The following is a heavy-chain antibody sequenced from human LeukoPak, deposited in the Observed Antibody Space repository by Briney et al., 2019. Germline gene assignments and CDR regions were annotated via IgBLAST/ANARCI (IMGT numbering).Heavy chain of an antibody. V-gene: IGHV3-21*01. J-gene: IGHJ4*02. D-gene: IGHD2-15*01. CDR1: GFTFSSYS. Sequence: PGGSLRLSCAASGFTFSSYSMNWVRQAPGKGLEWVSSISSSSSYIYYADSVKGRFTISRDNAKNSLYLQMNSLRAEDTAVYYCARASIVVVVAAFDYWGQGTLVTVSS. CDR2: ISSSSSYI. CDR3: ARASIVVVVAAFDY.